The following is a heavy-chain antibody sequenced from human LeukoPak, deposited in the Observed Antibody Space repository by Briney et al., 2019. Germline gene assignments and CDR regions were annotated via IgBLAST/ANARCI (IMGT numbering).Heavy chain of an antibody. J-gene: IGHJ5*02. D-gene: IGHD4-11*01. CDR1: GYTFTGYY. V-gene: IGHV1-2*02. Sequence: ASVKVSCKASGYTFTGYYMHWVRQAPGQGLEWMGWINPNSGGTSYAQKFQGRVTMTRDTSISTAYMELSRLRSDDTAVYYCARDLGTTGTNWFDPWGQGTLVTVSS. CDR2: INPNSGGT. CDR3: ARDLGTTGTNWFDP.